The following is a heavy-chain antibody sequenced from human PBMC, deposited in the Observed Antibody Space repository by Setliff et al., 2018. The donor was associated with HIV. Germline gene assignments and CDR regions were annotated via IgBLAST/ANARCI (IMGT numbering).Heavy chain of an antibody. CDR2: IYTSGST. J-gene: IGHJ3*01. CDR1: GGSISSGSYY. CDR3: ARALGGGYGHAFDV. D-gene: IGHD5-12*01. V-gene: IGHV4-61*02. Sequence: SETLSLTCTVSGGSISSGSYYWSWIRQPAGKGLEWIGRIYTSGSTNYNPSLKSRLTISVDTSKNQFSLKLSSVTAADTAVYYCARALGGGYGHAFDVWGQGTMVTVSS.